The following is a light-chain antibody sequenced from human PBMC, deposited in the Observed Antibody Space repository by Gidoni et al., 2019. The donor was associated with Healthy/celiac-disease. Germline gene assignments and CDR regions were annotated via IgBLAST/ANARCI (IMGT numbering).Light chain of an antibody. V-gene: IGKV3-11*01. Sequence: IVLTQSPATLSLSPGERATLSYRASQSVSSYLAWYQQKPGQAPRLLIYDASNRATGIPARFSGSGSGTDFTLTISSLEPEDFAVYYCQQRSNWPSFTFGPGTKVDIK. CDR2: DAS. CDR3: QQRSNWPSFT. J-gene: IGKJ3*01. CDR1: QSVSSY.